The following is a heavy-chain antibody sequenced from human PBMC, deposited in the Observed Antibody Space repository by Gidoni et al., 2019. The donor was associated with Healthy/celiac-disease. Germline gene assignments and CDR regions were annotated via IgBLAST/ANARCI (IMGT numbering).Heavy chain of an antibody. CDR3: ARGPEVGTDIWVGAFDI. CDR1: GGSISSSSYY. CDR2: IYYSGRT. V-gene: IGHV4-39*01. J-gene: IGHJ3*02. Sequence: QLPLHESRPGLVKPSETLSLTSTVSGGSISSSSYYWGWIRQPPGQGLEWIGSIYYSGRTYYNPSRKSRVTISVDTSKNQFSLKRSSVTAADTAVYYCARGPEVGTDIWVGAFDIWGQGTMVTVSS. D-gene: IGHD2-21*02.